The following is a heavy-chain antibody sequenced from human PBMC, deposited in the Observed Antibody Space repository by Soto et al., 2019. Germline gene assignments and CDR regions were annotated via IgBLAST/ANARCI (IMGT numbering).Heavy chain of an antibody. D-gene: IGHD3-22*01. CDR2: FDPEDGET. Sequence: ASVKVSCKVSGYTLTELSMHWVRQAPGKGLEWMGGFDPEDGETIYAQKFQGRVTMTEDTSTDTAYMELSSLRSEDTAVYYCATGYYYDSSGYYYVPYFDYWGQGTLVTVS. CDR1: GYTLTELS. V-gene: IGHV1-24*01. CDR3: ATGYYYDSSGYYYVPYFDY. J-gene: IGHJ4*02.